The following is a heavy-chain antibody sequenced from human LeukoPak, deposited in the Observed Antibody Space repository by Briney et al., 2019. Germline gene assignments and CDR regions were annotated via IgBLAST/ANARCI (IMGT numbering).Heavy chain of an antibody. CDR1: EFTFSSYA. CDR2: ISGSGGST. D-gene: IGHD3-10*01. CDR3: AKINADDYYGSGSYLVY. J-gene: IGHJ4*02. V-gene: IGHV3-23*01. Sequence: PGGSLRLSCAASEFTFSSYAMSWVRQAPGKGLEWVSAISGSGGSTYYADSVKGRFTISRDNSKNTLYLQMNSLRAEDTAVYYCAKINADDYYGSGSYLVYWGQGTLVTVSS.